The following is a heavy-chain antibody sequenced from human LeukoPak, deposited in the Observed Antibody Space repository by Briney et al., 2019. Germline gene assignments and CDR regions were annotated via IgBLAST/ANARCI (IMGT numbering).Heavy chain of an antibody. CDR2: ISCDGSNK. CDR3: AGCFHSSGYYYVSNY. CDR1: GFTFSSCA. D-gene: IGHD3-22*01. J-gene: IGHJ4*02. Sequence: GGSLRLSCAASGFTFSSCAMHWVRQAPGKGLEWVAVISCDGSNKYYADSVKGRFTISRDNSKNTVYLQMHSLRAEDTAVYYCAGCFHSSGYYYVSNYWGQGTLVTVSS. V-gene: IGHV3-30-3*01.